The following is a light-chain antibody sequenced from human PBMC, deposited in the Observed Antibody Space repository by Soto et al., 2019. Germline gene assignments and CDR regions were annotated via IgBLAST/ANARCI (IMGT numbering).Light chain of an antibody. Sequence: EIVMTQSPATLSVSPGERATLSCRASQSVSSNLAWYQQKPGQAPRVLIYGASTRATGIPARFSGSGSGTDFTLNISSLQTEDFAIYYCQQYNKWPGTFGQGTKVEIK. CDR3: QQYNKWPGT. CDR1: QSVSSN. CDR2: GAS. J-gene: IGKJ1*01. V-gene: IGKV3-15*01.